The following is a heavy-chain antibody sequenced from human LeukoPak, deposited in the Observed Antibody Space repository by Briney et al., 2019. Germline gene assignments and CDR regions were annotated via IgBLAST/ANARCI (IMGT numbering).Heavy chain of an antibody. D-gene: IGHD2-15*01. J-gene: IGHJ4*02. V-gene: IGHV3-69-1*01. Sequence: GGSLRLSCAASGFTFSDYDMNWVRQAPGKGLEWVSSITARSNTIYYADSMKGRFTISRNNADSSLYLQMNSLRADDTAVYYGVRDRKGGSCDYWGQGTLVTVSS. CDR3: VRDRKGGSCDY. CDR1: GFTFSDYD. CDR2: ITARSNTI.